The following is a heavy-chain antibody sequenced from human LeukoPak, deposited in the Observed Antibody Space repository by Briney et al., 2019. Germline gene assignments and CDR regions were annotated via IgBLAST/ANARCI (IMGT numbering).Heavy chain of an antibody. J-gene: IGHJ6*02. Sequence: GASVKVSCKASGGTFSSYAISWVRQAPGQGLEWMGGIIPIFGTANYAQKFQGRVTITADESTSTAYMELSSLRSEDTAVYYCARASRPYYYGSGKLSPGASFLYQHRPYYYGMDVWGQGTTVTVSS. D-gene: IGHD3-10*01. V-gene: IGHV1-69*13. CDR3: ARASRPYYYGSGKLSPGASFLYQHRPYYYGMDV. CDR2: IIPIFGTA. CDR1: GGTFSSYA.